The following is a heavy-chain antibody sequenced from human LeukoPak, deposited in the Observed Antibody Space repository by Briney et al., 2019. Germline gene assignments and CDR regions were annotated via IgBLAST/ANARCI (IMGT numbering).Heavy chain of an antibody. CDR2: IYHSGST. J-gene: IGHJ4*02. D-gene: IGHD2-15*01. CDR3: AGTLDIVVVVAALYY. V-gene: IGHV4-38-2*01. CDR1: GYSISSGYC. Sequence: KSSETLSLTCAVTGYSISSGYCWGWIRQPPGKGLEWIGSIYHSGSTYYNPSLKSRVTISVDTSKNQFSLKLSSVTAADTAVYYCAGTLDIVVVVAALYYWGQGTLVTVSS.